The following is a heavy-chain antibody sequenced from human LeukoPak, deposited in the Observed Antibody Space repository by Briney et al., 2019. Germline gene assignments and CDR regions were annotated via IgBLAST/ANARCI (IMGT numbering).Heavy chain of an antibody. V-gene: IGHV4-34*01. CDR2: INHSGSN. CDR1: GGSFSSYY. J-gene: IGHJ5*02. CDR3: ATTSGAHWFDP. Sequence: NPSDTLSLTYALYGGSFSSYYWSWIRQPPGKGLEWIGEINHSGSNNYNPSLKSRVTISVDTSKNQFSLKLSSVTAADTAVHYCATTSGAHWFDPWGQGTLVTVSS.